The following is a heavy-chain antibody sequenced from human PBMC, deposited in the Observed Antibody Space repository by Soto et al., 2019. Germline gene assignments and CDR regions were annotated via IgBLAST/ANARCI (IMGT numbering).Heavy chain of an antibody. CDR3: AARSSNYYYYYGMDV. J-gene: IGHJ6*02. V-gene: IGHV1-58*01. CDR2: IVVGSGNT. Sequence: SVKVSCKASGFTFTSSAVQWVRQARGQRLEWIGWIVVGSGNTNYAQKFQERVTITRDMSTSTAYMELSSLRSEDTAVYYCAARSSNYYYYYGMDVWGQGTTVTVSS. CDR1: GFTFTSSA. D-gene: IGHD6-6*01.